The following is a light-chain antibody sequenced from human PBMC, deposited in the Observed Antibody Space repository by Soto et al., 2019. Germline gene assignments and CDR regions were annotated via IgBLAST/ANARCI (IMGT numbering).Light chain of an antibody. CDR1: QSVSSSY. Sequence: EIVMTQSPATLSVSPGERATLSCRASQSVSSSYLAWYQQKPGQAPRLLIYGAPNRATGIPDRFSGSGSGTDFTLTISRLEPEDFAMYFCQQYVSSPQTFGQGTKVDIK. CDR2: GAP. J-gene: IGKJ1*01. V-gene: IGKV3-20*01. CDR3: QQYVSSPQT.